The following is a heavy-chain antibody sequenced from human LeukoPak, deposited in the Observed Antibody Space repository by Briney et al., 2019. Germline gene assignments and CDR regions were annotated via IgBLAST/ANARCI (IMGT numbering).Heavy chain of an antibody. CDR1: GGSISSYY. D-gene: IGHD2/OR15-2a*01. CDR2: ISDIGSI. CDR3: AGHHPRNTVDF. V-gene: IGHV4-59*08. J-gene: IGHJ4*02. Sequence: SETLSLTCTVSGGSISSYYWSWIRLPPGKGLEWIAYISDIGSINYNPSLKSRVTISLDTSKNQFSLKLSSVTAADTAVYYCAGHHPRNTVDFWGQGTLVTVSS.